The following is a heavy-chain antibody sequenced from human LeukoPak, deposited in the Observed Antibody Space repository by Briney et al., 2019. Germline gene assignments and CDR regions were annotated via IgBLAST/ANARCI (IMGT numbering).Heavy chain of an antibody. D-gene: IGHD5-12*01. Sequence: GGSLRLSCAASGFTFSSYGMHWVRQAPGKGLEWVAVISYDGSNKYYADSVKGRFTISRDNSKNTLYLQMNSLRAEDTAVYYCAKDLVWTFRYGGYVFDYWGQGTLVTASS. CDR3: AKDLVWTFRYGGYVFDY. V-gene: IGHV3-30*18. J-gene: IGHJ4*02. CDR1: GFTFSSYG. CDR2: ISYDGSNK.